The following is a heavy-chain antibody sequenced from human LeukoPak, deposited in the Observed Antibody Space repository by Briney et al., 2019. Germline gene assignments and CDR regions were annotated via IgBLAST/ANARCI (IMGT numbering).Heavy chain of an antibody. CDR1: GLTFSGYA. Sequence: PGGSLRLSCAASGLTFSGYALHWVRQAAGKGLVWVAVVAYDGSSKYYADSVKGRSTISRDDSKNTLYLQMNSLRGDDTAVYYCARDRMAAASTDWFEHWGQGTLVTVSS. J-gene: IGHJ5*02. CDR2: VAYDGSSK. V-gene: IGHV3-30*04. CDR3: ARDRMAAASTDWFEH. D-gene: IGHD6-13*01.